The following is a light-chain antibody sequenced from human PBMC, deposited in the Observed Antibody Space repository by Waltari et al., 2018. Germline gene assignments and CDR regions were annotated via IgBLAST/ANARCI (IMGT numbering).Light chain of an antibody. V-gene: IGLV3-1*01. CDR1: NLGDKF. CDR3: QAWDSSTYVV. CDR2: QDN. Sequence: FALSQPPSVSVSPGHTASITCSPDNLGDKFASWYQHRPGPTPLLITYQDNKRPSGIPGRFSGSNSGNTATLTISGPQAVDEADYYCQAWDSSTYVVFGGGTKLTVL. J-gene: IGLJ2*01.